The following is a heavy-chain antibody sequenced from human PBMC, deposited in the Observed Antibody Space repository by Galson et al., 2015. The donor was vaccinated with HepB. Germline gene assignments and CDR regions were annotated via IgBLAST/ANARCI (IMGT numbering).Heavy chain of an antibody. CDR2: IIPILGIA. Sequence: SVKVSCKASGGTFSSYTISWVRQAPGQGLEWMGRIIPILGIANYAQKFQGRVTITADKSTSTAYMELSSLRSEDTAVYYCASPGIVGATPHYYYFGMDVWGQGTTVTVSS. CDR3: ASPGIVGATPHYYYFGMDV. CDR1: GGTFSSYT. V-gene: IGHV1-69*02. D-gene: IGHD1-26*01. J-gene: IGHJ6*02.